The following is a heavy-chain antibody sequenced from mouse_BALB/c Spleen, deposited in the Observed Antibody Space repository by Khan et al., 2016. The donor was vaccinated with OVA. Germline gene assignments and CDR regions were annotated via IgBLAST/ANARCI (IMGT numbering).Heavy chain of an antibody. V-gene: IGHV3-2*02. CDR2: ISYSGNT. D-gene: IGHD2-10*02. J-gene: IGHJ2*01. CDR1: GYSITSDYA. CDR3: ARMYGGDFDY. Sequence: VQLQQSGPGLVKPSQSLSLTCTVTGYSITSDYAWNWIRQFPGNKLEWMGYISYSGNTKYNPSLKSRISITRDTSENQFFLQLNSVTIEDTATYCCARMYGGDFDYWGQGTTLTVSS.